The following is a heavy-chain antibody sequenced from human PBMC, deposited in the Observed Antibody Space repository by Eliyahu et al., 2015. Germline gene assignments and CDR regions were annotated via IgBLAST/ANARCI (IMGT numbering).Heavy chain of an antibody. CDR3: ARCQLLHWFDP. D-gene: IGHD2-2*01. CDR1: GGSFSGYY. Sequence: QVQLQQWGAGLLKPSETLSLTCAVYGGSFSGYYWSWIRQPPGKGLEWIGEINHSGSTNYNPSLKSRVTISVDTSKNQFSLKLSSVTAADTAVYYCARCQLLHWFDPWGQGTLVTVSS. CDR2: INHSGST. V-gene: IGHV4-34*01. J-gene: IGHJ5*02.